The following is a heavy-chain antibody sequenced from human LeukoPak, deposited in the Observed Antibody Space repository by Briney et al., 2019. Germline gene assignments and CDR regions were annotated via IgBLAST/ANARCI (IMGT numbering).Heavy chain of an antibody. CDR2: NNPSGGST. J-gene: IGHJ5*02. Sequence: ASVKVSCKASGYTFTSYYMHWVRQAPGQGLEWMGINNPSGGSTSYAQKFQGRVTMTRDMSTSTVYMELSSLRSEDTAVYYCARGSVAAAGVGSRFDPWGQGTLVTVSS. CDR1: GYTFTSYY. D-gene: IGHD6-13*01. CDR3: ARGSVAAAGVGSRFDP. V-gene: IGHV1-46*01.